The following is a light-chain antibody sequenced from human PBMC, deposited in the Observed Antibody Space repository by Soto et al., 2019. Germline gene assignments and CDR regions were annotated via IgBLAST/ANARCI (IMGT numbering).Light chain of an antibody. Sequence: DIQMTQSPSSLSASVGDRVTITCRASQSISSYLNWYQQKPGKAPKLLIYAASSLQSGVPLRFSGSGSGTDFTLTIISLQHEDFSSYDCHPSYTLPFFGQGTRLEIK. CDR3: HPSYTLPF. J-gene: IGKJ5*01. CDR1: QSISSY. CDR2: AAS. V-gene: IGKV1-39*01.